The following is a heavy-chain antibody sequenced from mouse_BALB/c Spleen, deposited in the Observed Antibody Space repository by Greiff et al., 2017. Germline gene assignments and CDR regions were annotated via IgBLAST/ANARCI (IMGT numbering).Heavy chain of an antibody. Sequence: VQLKQSGAELVKPGASVKLSCTASGFNIKDTYMHWVKQRPEQGLEWIGRIDPANGNTKYDPKFQGKATITADTSSNTAYLQLSSLTSEDTAVYYCARSGPYWYFDVWGAGTTVTVSS. CDR2: IDPANGNT. D-gene: IGHD3-1*01. CDR3: ARSGPYWYFDV. CDR1: GFNIKDTY. V-gene: IGHV14-3*02. J-gene: IGHJ1*01.